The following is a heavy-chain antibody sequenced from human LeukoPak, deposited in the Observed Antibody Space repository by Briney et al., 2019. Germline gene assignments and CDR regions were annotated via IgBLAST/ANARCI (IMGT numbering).Heavy chain of an antibody. CDR1: GYXFTTYW. CDR2: IYPGDSDT. V-gene: IGHV5-51*01. J-gene: IGHJ5*02. CDR3: GRRGKYSGSYYYNEFDP. Sequence: GESLKTSCKGSGYXFTTYWICWVRQMPGKGLEWMGIIYPGDSDTRYSPSFQCQVTISADKSISTAYLQWSSLSASDTAMYYCGRRGKYSGSYYYNEFDPWGQGTLVTVSS. D-gene: IGHD1-26*01.